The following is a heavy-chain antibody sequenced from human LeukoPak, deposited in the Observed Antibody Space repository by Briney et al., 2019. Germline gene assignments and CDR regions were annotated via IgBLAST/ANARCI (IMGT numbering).Heavy chain of an antibody. J-gene: IGHJ5*02. CDR2: INPNSGGT. D-gene: IGHD3-22*01. CDR1: GYTFTGYY. V-gene: IGHV1-2*02. CDR3: ARTMIVVENWFDP. Sequence: ASVKVSCKASGYTFTGYYMHWVRQAPGQGLEWMGWINPNSGGTNYAQKFQGRVTMTRDTSISTAYMELSRLRSDDTAVYYCARTMIVVENWFDPWGQGTLVTVSS.